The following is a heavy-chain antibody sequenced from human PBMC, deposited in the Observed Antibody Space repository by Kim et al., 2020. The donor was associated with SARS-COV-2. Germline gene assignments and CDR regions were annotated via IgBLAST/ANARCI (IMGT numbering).Heavy chain of an antibody. CDR2: IYYSGST. V-gene: IGHV4-39*01. CDR3: ARLGLINEGSAP. Sequence: SETLSLTCTVSGGSISSSSYYWGWIRQPPGKGLEWIGSIYYSGSTYYNPSLKSRVTISVDTSKNQFSLKLSSVTAADTAVYYCARLGLINEGSAPWGQGTLVTVSS. J-gene: IGHJ5*02. D-gene: IGHD3-16*01. CDR1: GGSISSSSYY.